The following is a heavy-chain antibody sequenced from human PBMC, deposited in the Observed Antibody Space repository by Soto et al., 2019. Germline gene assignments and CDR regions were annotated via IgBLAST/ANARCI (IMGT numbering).Heavy chain of an antibody. D-gene: IGHD1-26*01. Sequence: QVQLVESGGGVVQPGRSLRLSCAASGFTFSSNGMHWVRQAPGKGLEWGAVIWYDGSNKYYADSVKGRFTISRDNSKNTLDLQMNRLRAEDMPMYYCARWNLVGPTIDAFDLWGQGTMVTVSS. CDR1: GFTFSSNG. V-gene: IGHV3-33*01. CDR2: IWYDGSNK. CDR3: ARWNLVGPTIDAFDL. J-gene: IGHJ3*01.